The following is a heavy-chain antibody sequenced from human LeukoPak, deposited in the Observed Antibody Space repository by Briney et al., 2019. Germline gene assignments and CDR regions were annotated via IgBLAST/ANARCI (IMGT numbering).Heavy chain of an antibody. CDR3: AKNDYGDYVSKFDP. D-gene: IGHD4-17*01. Sequence: GGSLRLSCAASGFMFSSYAMSWVRQAPGKGLEWVSAISGSGGSTYYADSVKGRFTISRDNSKNTLYLQMNSLRAEDTAVYYCAKNDYGDYVSKFDPWGQGTLVTVSS. V-gene: IGHV3-23*01. CDR1: GFMFSSYA. CDR2: ISGSGGST. J-gene: IGHJ5*02.